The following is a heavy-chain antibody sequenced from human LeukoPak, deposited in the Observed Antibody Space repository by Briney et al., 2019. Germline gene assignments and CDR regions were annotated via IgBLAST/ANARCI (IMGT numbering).Heavy chain of an antibody. D-gene: IGHD6-13*01. V-gene: IGHV4-4*07. J-gene: IGHJ4*02. CDR3: ARGVIASGGNYFDY. CDR1: GDSLSYFY. CDR2: ISASGST. Sequence: SETLSLTCSVSGDSLSYFYWSWIRQAAGKGLEWVGRISASGSTDYNASLTSRVTMSVDTSKNQLSLKGISVTAADTAVYYCARGVIASGGNYFDYWGQGTLVTVSS.